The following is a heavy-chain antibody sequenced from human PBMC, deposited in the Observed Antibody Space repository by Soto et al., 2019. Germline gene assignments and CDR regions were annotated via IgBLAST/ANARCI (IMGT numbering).Heavy chain of an antibody. V-gene: IGHV3-23*01. CDR2: ISGSGGSP. D-gene: IGHD5-12*01. Sequence: EVQLLQSGGGLVQPGGSLRLSCAVSGFTFSSYTMAWVRQAPGKGLEWVSSISGSGGSPTYADSVQGRLTISRDNPKNTLYLQMNSLRAEDTASYYCAKARYSGGTCYVPDYWGEGVLVTVSA. CDR3: AKARYSGGTCYVPDY. CDR1: GFTFSSYT. J-gene: IGHJ4*02.